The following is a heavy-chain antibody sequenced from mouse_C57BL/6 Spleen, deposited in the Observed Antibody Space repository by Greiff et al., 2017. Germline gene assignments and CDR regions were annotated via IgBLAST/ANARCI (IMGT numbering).Heavy chain of an antibody. CDR3: ARSAYYGSSDVDY. Sequence: QVQLKESGAELVKPGASVKISCKASGYAFSSYWMNWVKQRPGKGLEWIGQIYPGDGDTNYNGKFKGKATLTADKSSSTAYMQLSSLTSEDSAVYFCARSAYYGSSDVDYWGQGTTLTVSS. CDR2: IYPGDGDT. J-gene: IGHJ2*01. CDR1: GYAFSSYW. V-gene: IGHV1-80*01. D-gene: IGHD1-1*01.